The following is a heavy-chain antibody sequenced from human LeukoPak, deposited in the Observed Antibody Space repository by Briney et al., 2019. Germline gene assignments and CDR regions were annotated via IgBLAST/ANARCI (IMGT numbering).Heavy chain of an antibody. J-gene: IGHJ4*02. CDR3: TTDRGISGTTDLDY. D-gene: IGHD1-20*01. CDR1: GFTFSSYS. V-gene: IGHV3-15*01. CDR2: IRSKAVGGTT. Sequence: PGGSLRLSCAASGFTFSSYSMNWVRQAPGKGLEWVGRIRSKAVGGTTDYAAPLKGRFTVSRDDSKNTFYLEMNSLKTEDTAVYYCTTDRGISGTTDLDYWGQGTLVTVSS.